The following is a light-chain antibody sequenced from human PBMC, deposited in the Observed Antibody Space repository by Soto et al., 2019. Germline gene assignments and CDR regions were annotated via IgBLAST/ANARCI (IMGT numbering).Light chain of an antibody. CDR2: DAS. J-gene: IGKJ5*01. V-gene: IGKV3-11*01. CDR1: QSVSIY. CDR3: QQRSNWPPIT. Sequence: EILLTQSPATLSLSPGERATLSCRASQSVSIYLAWYQQKPGQAPRLLIYDASNRATGIPARFSGSGSGTDFTPTISSLEPEDFAVYYCQQRSNWPPITFGQGTRLEI.